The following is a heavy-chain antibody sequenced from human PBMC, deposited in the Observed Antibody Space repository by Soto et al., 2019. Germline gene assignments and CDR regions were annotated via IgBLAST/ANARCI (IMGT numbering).Heavy chain of an antibody. CDR3: AHTAHSGPRWVTFNY. CDR2: IYRDDDK. V-gene: IGHV2-5*02. CDR1: GFSLMTNGVG. Sequence: QITLKESVPTLVKPTQTLTLTCTVPGFSLMTNGVGVGWFRQPPGKALEWLALIYRDDDKRYRPSLKTRVTTTKDRSKNHVVHTMNNMDPEDTATYYCAHTAHSGPRWVTFNYWGQGTLVTVSS. D-gene: IGHD2-21*02. J-gene: IGHJ4*02.